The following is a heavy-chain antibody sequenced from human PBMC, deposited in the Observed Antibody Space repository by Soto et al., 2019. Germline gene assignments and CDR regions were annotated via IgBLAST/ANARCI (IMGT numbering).Heavy chain of an antibody. V-gene: IGHV4-31*03. J-gene: IGHJ5*02. CDR3: AGTRTGGYCSSTSCYTATDNWFDP. CDR2: IYYSGST. CDR1: GGSISSGGYY. Sequence: SETLSLTCTVFGGSISSGGYYWSWIRQHPGKGLEWIGYIYYSGSTYYNPSLKSRVTISVDTSKNQFSLKLSSVTAADTAVYYCAGTRTGGYCSSTSCYTATDNWFDPWGQGTLVTVSS. D-gene: IGHD2-2*02.